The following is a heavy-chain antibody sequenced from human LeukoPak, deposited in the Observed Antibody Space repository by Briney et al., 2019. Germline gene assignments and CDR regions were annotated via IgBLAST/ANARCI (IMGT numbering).Heavy chain of an antibody. J-gene: IGHJ4*02. Sequence: GGSLRLSCVASGFTFCASTMAWVRQAPGKGLGWVSAIDNQILYADSVKGRFTISRDDSRNTLYLQMNSLRVEDSAIYYCARDRFGDYDYWGQGTLVTVSS. CDR1: GFTFCAST. D-gene: IGHD4-17*01. CDR2: IDNQI. V-gene: IGHV3-23*01. CDR3: ARDRFGDYDY.